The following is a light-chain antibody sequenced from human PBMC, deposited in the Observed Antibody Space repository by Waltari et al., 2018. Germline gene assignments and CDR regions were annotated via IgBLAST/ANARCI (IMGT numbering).Light chain of an antibody. CDR1: QSISSW. V-gene: IGKV1-5*03. CDR2: KAS. Sequence: DIQMTHSPSTLSASVGDRVTITCRASQSISSWLAWYQQKPGKAPKLLIYKASSLESGVPSRFSGSGSGTEFTLTISSLQPDDFATYYCQQYNSYPGTFGQGTKLEIK. J-gene: IGKJ2*01. CDR3: QQYNSYPGT.